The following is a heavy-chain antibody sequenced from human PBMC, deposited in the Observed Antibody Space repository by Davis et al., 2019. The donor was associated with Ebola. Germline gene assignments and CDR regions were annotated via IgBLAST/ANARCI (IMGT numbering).Heavy chain of an antibody. D-gene: IGHD3-22*01. CDR2: IYYSGST. V-gene: IGHV4-31*03. CDR1: GGSISRGGSY. Sequence: LRPSCTVSGGSISRGGSYWTWIRQHPGKGLEWIGYIYYSGSTYYKPSLKSRVTISLDTSKNQFSLNLYSVTAADTAVYYCAGDLRYDSSGYDYYFYMDVWGKGTTVTVSS. J-gene: IGHJ6*03. CDR3: AGDLRYDSSGYDYYFYMDV.